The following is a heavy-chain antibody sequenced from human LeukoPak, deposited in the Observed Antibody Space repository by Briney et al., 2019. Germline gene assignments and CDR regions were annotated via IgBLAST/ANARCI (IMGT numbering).Heavy chain of an antibody. CDR2: LYYSGST. CDR3: ARVLDYGGKEFDY. V-gene: IGHV4-39*07. D-gene: IGHD4-23*01. CDR1: GDSISTSSYY. J-gene: IGHJ4*02. Sequence: KXSETLSLTCAVSGDSISTSSYYWGWIRQPPGKGLEWIGSLYYSGSTNYNPSLKSRVTISVDTSKNQFSLKLSSVTAADTAVYYCARVLDYGGKEFDYWGQGTLVTVSS.